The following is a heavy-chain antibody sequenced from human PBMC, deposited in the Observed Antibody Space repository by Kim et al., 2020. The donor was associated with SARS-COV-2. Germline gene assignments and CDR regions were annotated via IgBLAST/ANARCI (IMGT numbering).Heavy chain of an antibody. D-gene: IGHD5-18*01. CDR3: ARAAIGGYSYGYHYYYMDV. V-gene: IGHV1-69*13. CDR1: GGTFSSYA. Sequence: SVKVSCKASGGTFSSYAISWVRQAPGQGLEWMGRIIPIFGTANYAQKFQGRVTITADESTSTAYMELSSLRSEDTAVYYCARAAIGGYSYGYHYYYMDVWGKGTTVTVSS. J-gene: IGHJ6*03. CDR2: IIPIFGTA.